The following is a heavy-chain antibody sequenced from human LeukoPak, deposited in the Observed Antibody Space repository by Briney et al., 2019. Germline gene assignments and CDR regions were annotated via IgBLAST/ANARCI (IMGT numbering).Heavy chain of an antibody. Sequence: ASVKVSCKASGYTFTGYYMHWVRQAPGQGREWMGWINPNSGGTNYAQKFQGWVTMTRDTSISTAYMELSRLRSDDTAVYYCATGRELWGPYYFDYWGQGTLVTVSS. CDR3: ATGRELWGPYYFDY. V-gene: IGHV1-2*04. CDR1: GYTFTGYY. D-gene: IGHD1-26*01. CDR2: INPNSGGT. J-gene: IGHJ4*02.